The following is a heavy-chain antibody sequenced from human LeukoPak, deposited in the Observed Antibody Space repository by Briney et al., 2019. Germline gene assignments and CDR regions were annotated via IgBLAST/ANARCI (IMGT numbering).Heavy chain of an antibody. D-gene: IGHD3-16*02. V-gene: IGHV4-39*01. J-gene: IGHJ4*02. CDR2: IYYSGST. CDR3: ASLYYYVWGSYRYTSQDY. Sequence: SETLSLTCTVSGGSISSSSYYWGWIRQPPGKGLEWNGSIYYSGSTYYNPSLKSRVTISVDTSKNQFSLKLSSVTAADTAVYYCASLYYYVWGSYRYTSQDYWGQGTLVTVSS. CDR1: GGSISSSSYY.